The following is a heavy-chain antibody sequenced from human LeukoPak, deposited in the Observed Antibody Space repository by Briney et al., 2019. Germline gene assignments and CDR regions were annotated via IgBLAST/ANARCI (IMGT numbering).Heavy chain of an antibody. CDR1: GFSFSHYS. V-gene: IGHV3-30*02. CDR2: IRYDGSNK. Sequence: GGSLRLSCAASGFSFSHYSMNWVRQAPGKGLEWVAFIRYDGSNKYYADSVKGRFTISRDNSKNTLYLQMNSLRAEDTAVYYCARVSLRIAADDYWGQGTLVTVSS. CDR3: ARVSLRIAADDY. D-gene: IGHD6-13*01. J-gene: IGHJ4*02.